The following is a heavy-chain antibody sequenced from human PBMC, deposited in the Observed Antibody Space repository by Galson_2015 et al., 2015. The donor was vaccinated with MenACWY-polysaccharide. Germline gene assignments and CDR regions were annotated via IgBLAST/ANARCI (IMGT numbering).Heavy chain of an antibody. D-gene: IGHD1-26*01. CDR1: GYTFTSYD. CDR3: ARVLKGLVGATPDY. CDR2: MNPNTGNT. J-gene: IGHJ4*02. Sequence: SVKVSCKASGYTFTSYDINWVRQATGQGLELMGWMNPNTGNTGYAQKFQGRVTMTRNTSISTADMELSSLTSEDTAVYYCARVLKGLVGATPDYWGQGTLVTVSS. V-gene: IGHV1-8*01.